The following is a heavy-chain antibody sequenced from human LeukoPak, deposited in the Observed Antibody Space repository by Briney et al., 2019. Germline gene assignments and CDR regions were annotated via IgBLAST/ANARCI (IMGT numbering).Heavy chain of an antibody. CDR1: GFTFSNSA. V-gene: IGHV3-23*01. CDR3: ASLFPWFDP. CDR2: ISGSGGSGSGGST. J-gene: IGHJ5*02. Sequence: GGSLRLSCAASGFTFSNSAMSWVRQAPGKGLEWVSGISGSGGSGSGGSTYYADSVKGRFTISRDNAKNSLNLQMNSLRAEDTAVYYCASLFPWFDPWGQGTLVTVSS. D-gene: IGHD3-16*01.